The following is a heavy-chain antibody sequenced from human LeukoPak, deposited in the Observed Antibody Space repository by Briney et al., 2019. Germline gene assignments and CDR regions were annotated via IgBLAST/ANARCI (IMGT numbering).Heavy chain of an antibody. CDR2: IIPIFGTA. D-gene: IGHD3-10*01. Sequence: SSVTVSCKASGGTFSSYAISWVRQAPGQGLDGMGVIIPIFGTANYAQKFHGRVTIAADESTSTAYMELSSLRSEDTAVYYWARLAMREQRPLFGSSYYYYYMDVWGKGATVTVSS. CDR1: GGTFSSYA. CDR3: ARLAMREQRPLFGSSYYYYYMDV. J-gene: IGHJ6*03. V-gene: IGHV1-69*01.